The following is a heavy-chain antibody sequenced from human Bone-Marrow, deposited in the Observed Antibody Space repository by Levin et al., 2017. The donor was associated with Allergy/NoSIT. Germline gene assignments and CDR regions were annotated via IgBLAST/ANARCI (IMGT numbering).Heavy chain of an antibody. CDR1: GFTFSNYA. CDR3: VKEMTTVVPVFDY. Sequence: GGSLRLSCAASGFTFSNYAMSWVRQAPGKGLEWVSAITNSGRTYYADSVKGRFTVSRDNSKNTLYLQMNSLRADDTAVYYCVKEMTTVVPVFDYWGQGTLVTVSS. V-gene: IGHV3-23*01. J-gene: IGHJ4*02. CDR2: ITNSGRT. D-gene: IGHD4-23*01.